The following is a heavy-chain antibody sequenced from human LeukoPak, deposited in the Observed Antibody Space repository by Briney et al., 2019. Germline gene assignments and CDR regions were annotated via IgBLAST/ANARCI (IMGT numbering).Heavy chain of an antibody. D-gene: IGHD5-18*01. V-gene: IGHV3-23*01. Sequence: GGSLRLSCAASGFTLSSNAMHWVRQAPGKGLEWVSAISGSGGSTYYADSVKGRFTISRDNSKNTLYLQMNSLRAEDTAVYYCAKPTDTAMDPFDYWGQGTLVTVSS. CDR2: ISGSGGST. CDR1: GFTLSSNA. CDR3: AKPTDTAMDPFDY. J-gene: IGHJ4*02.